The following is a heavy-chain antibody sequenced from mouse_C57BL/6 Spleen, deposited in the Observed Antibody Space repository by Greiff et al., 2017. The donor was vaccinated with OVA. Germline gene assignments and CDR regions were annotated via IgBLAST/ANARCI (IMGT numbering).Heavy chain of an antibody. V-gene: IGHV1-55*01. D-gene: IGHD1-1*01. CDR2: IYPGSGST. CDR1: GYTFTSYW. Sequence: QVQLQQPGAELVKPGASVKMSCKASGYTFTSYWITWVKPRPGQGLEWIGDIYPGSGSTNYNEKFKSKATLTVDTSSSTAYMQLSILTSEDSAVYYGAREGNYGSSYTFAYWGQGTLVTVSA. CDR3: AREGNYGSSYTFAY. J-gene: IGHJ3*01.